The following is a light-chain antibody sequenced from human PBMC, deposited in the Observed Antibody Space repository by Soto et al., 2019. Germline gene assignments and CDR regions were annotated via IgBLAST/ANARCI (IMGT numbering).Light chain of an antibody. V-gene: IGKV3-15*01. CDR3: QQYNDWPRT. CDR2: GAS. CDR1: QSVSSN. Sequence: EIVMTQSPATLSVSPGERATLSYRASQSVSSNLAWYQQKRGQAPRLLIYGASIRATGIPARFSGSGSGTEFTLAISSRQSEDFAVYYCQQYNDWPRTFGQGTKVEI. J-gene: IGKJ1*01.